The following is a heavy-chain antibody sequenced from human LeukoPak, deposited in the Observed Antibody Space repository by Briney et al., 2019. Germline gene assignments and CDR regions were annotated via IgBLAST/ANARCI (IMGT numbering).Heavy chain of an antibody. CDR1: GGSFSGYY. CDR2: INHSGST. J-gene: IGHJ5*02. Sequence: SGTLSLTCAVYGGSFSGYYWSWIRQRRGMGLERIGEINHSGSTNYNPSLKSRVTISVDTSKNQFSLKLSSVTAADTAVYYCASTLRGVTLNWFDPWGQGTLVTVSS. D-gene: IGHD3-10*01. CDR3: ASTLRGVTLNWFDP. V-gene: IGHV4-34*01.